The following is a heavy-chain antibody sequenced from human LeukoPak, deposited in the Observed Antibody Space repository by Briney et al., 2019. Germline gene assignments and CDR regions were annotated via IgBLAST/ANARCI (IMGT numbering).Heavy chain of an antibody. CDR3: ARDRDDFWSGYYRIT. V-gene: IGHV3-30*03. CDR1: GFTFSSYG. J-gene: IGHJ5*02. D-gene: IGHD3-3*01. Sequence: SGRSLRLSCSASGFTFSSYGMHWVRQAPGKGLERVAVISYDGSNKFSADSVKRRFTISRDNSKNTLYLQMISLRAEDTAVYYCARDRDDFWSGYYRITWGQGTLVTVSS. CDR2: ISYDGSNK.